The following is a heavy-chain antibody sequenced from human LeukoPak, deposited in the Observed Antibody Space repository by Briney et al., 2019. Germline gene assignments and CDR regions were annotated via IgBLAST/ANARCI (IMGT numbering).Heavy chain of an antibody. CDR1: DGSFSGYY. Sequence: SETLSLTCAVYDGSFSGYYWSWIRQPPGKGLEWIGEINHSGSTNYNPSLKSRVTISVDTSKNQFSLKLSPVTAADTAVYYCASGDRGLSFDYWGQGTLVTVSS. CDR2: INHSGST. V-gene: IGHV4-34*01. CDR3: ASGDRGLSFDY. J-gene: IGHJ4*02. D-gene: IGHD5-24*01.